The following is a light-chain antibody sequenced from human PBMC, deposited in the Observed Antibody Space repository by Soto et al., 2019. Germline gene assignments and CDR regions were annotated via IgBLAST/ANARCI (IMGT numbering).Light chain of an antibody. CDR2: EVS. Sequence: QSALTQPASVSGSPGQSVTISCTGTSSDVGAYNYVSWYQQHPGKAPTLMIYEVSKRPSGVSNRFSGSKSGNTASLTISGLQAEDEADYYCTAYTGSSTRFVFGTGTKLTVL. V-gene: IGLV2-14*01. CDR1: SSDVGAYNY. J-gene: IGLJ1*01. CDR3: TAYTGSSTRFV.